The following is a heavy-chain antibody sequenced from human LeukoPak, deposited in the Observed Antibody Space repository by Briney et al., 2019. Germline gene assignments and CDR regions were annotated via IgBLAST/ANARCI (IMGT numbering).Heavy chain of an antibody. CDR2: ISYDGSNK. CDR3: ARGGAIDWFDP. CDR1: GFTFSSYG. D-gene: IGHD3-16*01. V-gene: IGHV3-30*03. J-gene: IGHJ5*02. Sequence: PGRSLRLSCAASGFTFSSYGMHWVRQAPGKGLEWVAVISYDGSNKYYADSVKGRFTISRDNSKNTLWLQMNSLRVEDTAVYYCARGGAIDWFDPWGQGTLVTVSS.